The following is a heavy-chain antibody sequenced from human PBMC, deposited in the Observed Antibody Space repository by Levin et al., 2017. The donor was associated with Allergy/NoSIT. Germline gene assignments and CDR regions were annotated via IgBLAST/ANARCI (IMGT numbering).Heavy chain of an antibody. V-gene: IGHV4-31*03. Sequence: PSETLSLTCTVSGGSISSGGYYWSWIRQHPGKGLEWIGYIYYSGSTYYNPSLKSRVTISVDTSKNQFSLKLSSVTAADTAVYYCARGSSLYGMDVWGQGTTVTVSS. CDR2: IYYSGST. CDR3: ARGSSLYGMDV. J-gene: IGHJ6*02. CDR1: GGSISSGGYY.